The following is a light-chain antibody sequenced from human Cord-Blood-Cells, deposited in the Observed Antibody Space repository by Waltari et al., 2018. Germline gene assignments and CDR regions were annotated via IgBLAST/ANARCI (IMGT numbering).Light chain of an antibody. J-gene: IGLJ2*01. CDR3: QSYDSSLSAVV. V-gene: IGLV1-40*01. CDR2: GNS. Sequence: QSVLTPPPSVSGAPGQRVTIPCTGSSPNIGAGSDVHWYQQLPGTAPKPLIYGNSNRPSGVPDRFSGSKSGTSASLAITGLQAEDEADYYCQSYDSSLSAVVFGGGTKLTVL. CDR1: SPNIGAGSD.